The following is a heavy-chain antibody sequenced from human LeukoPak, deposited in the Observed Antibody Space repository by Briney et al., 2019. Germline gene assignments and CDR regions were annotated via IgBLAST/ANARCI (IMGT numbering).Heavy chain of an antibody. CDR1: GFTFSSSA. CDR3: ARRRVAATGTDY. V-gene: IGHV4-39*01. J-gene: IGHJ4*02. D-gene: IGHD6-13*01. CDR2: LYSTGST. Sequence: PGGSLRLSCAASGFTFSSSAMSWVRQSPGKGLEWVGSLYSTGSTHYNPSLKSRLTISVDTSKNRFSLNLSSVTAADTAVYYCARRRVAATGTDYWGQGTLVTVSS.